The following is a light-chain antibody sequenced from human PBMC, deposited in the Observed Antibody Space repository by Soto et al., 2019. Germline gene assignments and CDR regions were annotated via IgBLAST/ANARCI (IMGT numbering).Light chain of an antibody. V-gene: IGKV1-39*01. CDR3: QESYNLHT. CDR1: QNINSY. Sequence: DIQMTQSPSSLSASVGDRVTITCRASQNINSYLNWYQQKVGKAPKLLINAASTLQSGVPLRFRGSGSGTDFTLTISSLQPEDFATYYCQESYNLHTFGGGTKVASK. J-gene: IGKJ4*01. CDR2: AAS.